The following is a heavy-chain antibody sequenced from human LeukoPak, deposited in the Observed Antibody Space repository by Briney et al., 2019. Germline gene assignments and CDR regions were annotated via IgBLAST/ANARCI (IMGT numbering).Heavy chain of an antibody. Sequence: GASVKVSCKASGYTFTSYGISWVRQAPGQGLEWMGWISAYNGNTNYAQKLQGRVTMTTDTSTSTAYMELRSLRSDDTAVYYCAGGKGYCSSTSCYAFDIWGQGTMVTVSS. V-gene: IGHV1-18*01. J-gene: IGHJ3*02. CDR3: AGGKGYCSSTSCYAFDI. CDR2: ISAYNGNT. D-gene: IGHD2-2*01. CDR1: GYTFTSYG.